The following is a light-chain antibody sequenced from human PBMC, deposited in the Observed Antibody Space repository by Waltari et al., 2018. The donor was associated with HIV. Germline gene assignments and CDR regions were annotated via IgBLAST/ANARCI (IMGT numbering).Light chain of an antibody. J-gene: IGKJ1*01. CDR2: KAS. CDR1: QSVRIW. Sequence: DIQMTQSPTTLSASVGDRVTITCRASQSVRIWLAWYQQKPGKDPKLLIYKASNVVTGVPSMFTGSGSGTEFTLTISSLQPDDSATYYCQRYNSDLWAFGQGTKVEIK. CDR3: QRYNSDLWA. V-gene: IGKV1-5*03.